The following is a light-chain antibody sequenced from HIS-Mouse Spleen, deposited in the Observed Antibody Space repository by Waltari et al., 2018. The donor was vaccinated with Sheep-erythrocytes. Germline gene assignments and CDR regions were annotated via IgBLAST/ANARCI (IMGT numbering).Light chain of an antibody. CDR2: EGS. Sequence: QSALTQPASVSGSPGQSIPISSTGTSSDVGGYNLVALYQQHPGKAPKLMIYEGSKRPSGVSNRFSGSKSGNTASLTISGLQAEDEADYYCCSYAGSSTPWVFGGGTKLTVL. J-gene: IGLJ3*02. V-gene: IGLV2-23*01. CDR3: CSYAGSSTPWV. CDR1: SSDVGGYNL.